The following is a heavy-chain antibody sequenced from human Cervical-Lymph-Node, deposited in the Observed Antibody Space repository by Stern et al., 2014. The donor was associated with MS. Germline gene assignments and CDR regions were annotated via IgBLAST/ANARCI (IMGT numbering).Heavy chain of an antibody. D-gene: IGHD2-15*01. J-gene: IGHJ4*02. Sequence: VQLVESGGGVVQPGMSLRLSCAASGFIFRNSGMHWVRQAPGKGLAWVAVVWQDGSNKYYADSVKGRFTISRDNSNNMVDLQMNSLRVEDMGIYYCTRDPRGYCSGGSCYQGFFDSWGRGTLVTVSS. CDR3: TRDPRGYCSGGSCYQGFFDS. CDR2: VWQDGSNK. V-gene: IGHV3-33*01. CDR1: GFIFRNSG.